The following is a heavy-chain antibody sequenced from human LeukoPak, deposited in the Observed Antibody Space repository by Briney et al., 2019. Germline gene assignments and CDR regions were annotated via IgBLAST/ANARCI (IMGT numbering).Heavy chain of an antibody. Sequence: VASVKVSCKASGYTFTGYYMHWVRQVPGQALEWMGWINPNSGGTNYAQKFQGRVTMTRDTSITTAYMELSRLRSDDTAVYYCARVSGSYYNDYLDYWGQGTLVTVSS. J-gene: IGHJ4*02. CDR2: INPNSGGT. CDR1: GYTFTGYY. CDR3: ARVSGSYYNDYLDY. V-gene: IGHV1-2*02. D-gene: IGHD3-10*01.